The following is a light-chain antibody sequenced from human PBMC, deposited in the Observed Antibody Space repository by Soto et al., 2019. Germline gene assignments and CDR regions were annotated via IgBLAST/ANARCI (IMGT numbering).Light chain of an antibody. CDR2: NNN. J-gene: IGLJ3*02. Sequence: QSVLTQPPSASGTPGQRVTISCSGSRSNIGNNAVTWYQQFPGTAPKLLIYNNNQRPSGVPVRFSGSKSGTAASLSISGLQSEDEADDYCATWDDSLNARGVFGGGTKLTVL. CDR1: RSNIGNNA. V-gene: IGLV1-44*01. CDR3: ATWDDSLNARGV.